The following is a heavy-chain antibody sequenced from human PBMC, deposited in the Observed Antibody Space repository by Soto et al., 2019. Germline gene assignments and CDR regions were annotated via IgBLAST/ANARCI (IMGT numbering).Heavy chain of an antibody. CDR3: ASTSTYYDFSSGPYPCY. V-gene: IGHV1-46*01. CDR1: GHTFTSYY. Sequence: AAGKVSCKASGHTFTSYYKHWVRQAPGQGLEWMGIINPSGGSTSYAQKFQGRVTMTRDTSTSTVYMELSSLRSEDTAVYYCASTSTYYDFSSGPYPCYWRPGTLFTVSS. J-gene: IGHJ4*02. CDR2: INPSGGST. D-gene: IGHD3-3*01.